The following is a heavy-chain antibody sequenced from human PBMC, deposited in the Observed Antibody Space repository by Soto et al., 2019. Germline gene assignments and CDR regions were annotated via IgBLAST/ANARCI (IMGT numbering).Heavy chain of an antibody. D-gene: IGHD3-3*01. CDR1: GYNFAGYW. V-gene: IGHV5-51*01. CDR3: ARGGVSTRTFDY. CDR2: IYPSDSDT. Sequence: PGESLKISCKGSGYNFAGYWIAWVRQMPGKGLELMGIIYPSDSDTRYRPSFQGQATISADKSISSAYLQWSSLRASDTAMYYCARGGVSTRTFDYLGQGTPVTVSS. J-gene: IGHJ4*02.